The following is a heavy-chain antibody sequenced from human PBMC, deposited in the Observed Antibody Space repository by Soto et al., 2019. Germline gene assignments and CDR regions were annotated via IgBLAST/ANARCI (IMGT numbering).Heavy chain of an antibody. CDR2: IIPIFGTA. CDR1: GGTFSSYA. J-gene: IGHJ3*02. CDR3: ARRRGIAAAELSRAFVI. Sequence: QVQLVQSGAEVKKPGSSVKVSCKASGGTFSSYAISWVRQAPGQGLEWMGGIIPIFGTANYAQKFQGRVTITADESTSTAYMELSSLRSEDTAVYYCARRRGIAAAELSRAFVIWGQGTMVTVSS. V-gene: IGHV1-69*01. D-gene: IGHD6-13*01.